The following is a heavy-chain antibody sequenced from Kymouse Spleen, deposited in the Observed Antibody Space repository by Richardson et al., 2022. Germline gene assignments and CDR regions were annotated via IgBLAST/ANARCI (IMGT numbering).Heavy chain of an antibody. CDR1: GGSISSYY. J-gene: IGHJ5*02. Sequence: QVQLQESGPGLVKPSETLSLTCTVSGGSISSYYWSWIRQPPGKGLEWIGYIYYSGSTNYNPSLKSRVTISVDTSKNQFSLKLSSVTAADTAVYYCAREVTGTTSDWFDPWGQGTLVTVSS. CDR3: AREVTGTTSDWFDP. V-gene: IGHV4-59*01. D-gene: IGHD1-7*01. CDR2: IYYSGST.